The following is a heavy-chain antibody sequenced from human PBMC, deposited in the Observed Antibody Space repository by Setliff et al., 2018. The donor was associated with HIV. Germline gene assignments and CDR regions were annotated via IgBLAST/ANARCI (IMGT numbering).Heavy chain of an antibody. J-gene: IGHJ4*02. V-gene: IGHV1-46*01. CDR3: ARVFYSRGSGYYKGLDY. D-gene: IGHD3-3*01. CDR1: GYTFTSYY. CDR2: INPSDGST. Sequence: ASVKVSCKASGYTFTSYYTHWVRQAPGQGLEWMGIINPSDGSTSYAQKFQGRVTMTRDTSTSTVYMELSSLGSEDTALYYCARVFYSRGSGYYKGLDYWGQGTLVTVSS.